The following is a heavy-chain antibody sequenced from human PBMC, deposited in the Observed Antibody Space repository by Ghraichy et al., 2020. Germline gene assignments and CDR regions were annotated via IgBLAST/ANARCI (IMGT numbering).Heavy chain of an antibody. J-gene: IGHJ4*02. CDR1: GFTISDHY. V-gene: IGHV3-72*01. CDR2: TRDKGNSYTT. Sequence: GGSLRLSCAASGFTISDHYMDWVRQAPGKGLEWVGRTRDKGNSYTTEYAASVRGRFIISRDDSKNSLYLHMNSLKTEDTALYYCTRDVGYCSGGSCQRGIGYWGQGTLVTVSS. CDR3: TRDVGYCSGGSCQRGIGY. D-gene: IGHD2-15*01.